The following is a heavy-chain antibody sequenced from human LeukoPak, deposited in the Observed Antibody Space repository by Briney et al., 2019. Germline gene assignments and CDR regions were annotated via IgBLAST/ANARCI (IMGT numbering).Heavy chain of an antibody. Sequence: SQTLSLTCNVSGGSISSGGYYWSWIRQHPGKGLEWIGYIYYSGSTYYNPSLKSRVTISVDTSKNQFSLKLSSVTAADTAVYYCARGGPTYYYDSSGYYYPFDYWGQGTLVTVSS. D-gene: IGHD3-22*01. CDR2: IYYSGST. J-gene: IGHJ4*02. V-gene: IGHV4-31*03. CDR1: GGSISSGGYY. CDR3: ARGGPTYYYDSSGYYYPFDY.